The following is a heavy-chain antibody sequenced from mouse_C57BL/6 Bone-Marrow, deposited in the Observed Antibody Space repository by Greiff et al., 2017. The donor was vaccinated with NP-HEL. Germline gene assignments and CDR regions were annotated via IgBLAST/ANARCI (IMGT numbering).Heavy chain of an antibody. CDR3: ARGDDYDSMDY. V-gene: IGHV1-50*01. D-gene: IGHD2-12*01. J-gene: IGHJ4*01. CDR1: GYTFTSYW. Sequence: QVQLQQSGAELVKPGASVKLSCKASGYTFTSYWMQWVKQRPGQGLEWIGEIDPSDSDTNYNQKFKGKATLTVDKSSSTAYMQLSSLTSEDSAVYYCARGDDYDSMDYWGQGTSVTVSS. CDR2: IDPSDSDT.